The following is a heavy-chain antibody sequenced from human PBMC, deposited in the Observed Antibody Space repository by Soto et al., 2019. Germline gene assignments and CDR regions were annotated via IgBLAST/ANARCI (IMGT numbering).Heavy chain of an antibody. CDR2: FDPEDGET. D-gene: IGHD3-22*01. Sequence: QVQLVQSGAEVKKPGASVKVSCKVSGYTLTELSMHWVRQAPGKGLEWMGGFDPEDGETIYAQKFQGRVTMTEDTSTDTAXXEXSXXRSEDTAVYYCATYLAELYDSSGYSLYYYYYGMDVWGQGTTVTVSS. V-gene: IGHV1-24*01. CDR3: ATYLAELYDSSGYSLYYYYYGMDV. J-gene: IGHJ6*02. CDR1: GYTLTELS.